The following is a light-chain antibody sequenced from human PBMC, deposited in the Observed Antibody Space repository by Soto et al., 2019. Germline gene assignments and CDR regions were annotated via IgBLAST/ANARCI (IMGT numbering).Light chain of an antibody. J-gene: IGLJ3*02. V-gene: IGLV1-44*01. CDR1: NSDIGSNS. CDR3: AAWDDSLNGWV. CDR2: SNS. Sequence: QAVVTQPPSASGTPGQRVSISCSGTNSDIGSNSVNWYQQLPGSAPKLLIYSNSQRRSGVPARLSGSKSGTSASLAIHGLQPEDEADYYCAAWDDSLNGWVFGGGTKVTVL.